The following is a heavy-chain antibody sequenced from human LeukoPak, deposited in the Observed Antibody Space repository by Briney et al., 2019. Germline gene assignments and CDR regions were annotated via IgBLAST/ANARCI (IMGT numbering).Heavy chain of an antibody. V-gene: IGHV1-2*02. CDR1: GYTFTGYY. D-gene: IGHD6-13*01. CDR3: ARVESIAAAGYFDY. J-gene: IGHJ4*02. Sequence: ASVKVSCKASGYTFTGYYMHWVRQAPGQRLEWMGWINPNSGGTNYAQKFQGRVTMTRDTSISTAYMELSRLRSDDTAVYYCARVESIAAAGYFDYWGQGTLVTVSS. CDR2: INPNSGGT.